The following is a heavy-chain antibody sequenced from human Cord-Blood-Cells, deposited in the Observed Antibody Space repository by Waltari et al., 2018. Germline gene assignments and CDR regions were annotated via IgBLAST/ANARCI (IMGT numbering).Heavy chain of an antibody. V-gene: IGHV3-9*01. D-gene: IGHD6-19*01. Sequence: EVQLVESGGGLVQPGRSLSLSCEASGFTFDDYAMHWVRHAPGKGSEWVSGISWNSGSIGYADSVKGRFTISRDNAKNYLYLQMNSLRAEDTALYYCAKDGDSSGWPYNWFDPWGQGTLVTVSS. CDR1: GFTFDDYA. CDR3: AKDGDSSGWPYNWFDP. J-gene: IGHJ5*02. CDR2: ISWNSGSI.